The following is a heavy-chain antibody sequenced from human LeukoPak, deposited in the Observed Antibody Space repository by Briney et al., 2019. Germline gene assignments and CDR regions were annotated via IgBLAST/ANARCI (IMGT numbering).Heavy chain of an antibody. CDR3: TRVGYIDEGIDY. V-gene: IGHV3-74*01. Sequence: GGSLRLSCVASGFTFSDYWMHWVRQAPGKGLVWVSRIKTDGSDTNYADSVEGRFTISRDNAKNTLYLQMNSLRAEDTAIYYCTRVGYIDEGIDYWGQGTLVTVSS. CDR2: IKTDGSDT. CDR1: GFTFSDYW. J-gene: IGHJ4*02. D-gene: IGHD5-24*01.